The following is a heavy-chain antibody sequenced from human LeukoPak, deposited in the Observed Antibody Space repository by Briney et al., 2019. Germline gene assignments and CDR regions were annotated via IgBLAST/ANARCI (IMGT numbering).Heavy chain of an antibody. CDR3: ARSPTKRVPEDY. D-gene: IGHD2-2*01. Sequence: SETLSLTCTVSSDSVFTSNWWSWVRQPPGKGLEWIGQIFHSGSTSYSPSLKSRVTISMDKSKNQISLRLTSVTAADTAVYYCARSPTKRVPEDYWGQGTLVTVSS. V-gene: IGHV4-4*02. CDR1: SDSVFTSNW. J-gene: IGHJ4*02. CDR2: IFHSGST.